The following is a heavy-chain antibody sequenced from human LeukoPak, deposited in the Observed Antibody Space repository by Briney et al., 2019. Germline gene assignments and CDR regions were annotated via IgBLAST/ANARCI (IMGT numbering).Heavy chain of an antibody. CDR3: AREGRRLLEWLFPYYYGMDV. D-gene: IGHD3-3*01. V-gene: IGHV3-66*01. CDR1: GFNLSNYS. Sequence: GGSLRLSCAASGFNLSNYSMNWVRQAPGKGLEWVSVIYSGGSTYYADSVKGRFTISRDNSKNTLYLQMNSLRAEDTAVYYCAREGRRLLEWLFPYYYGMDVWGQGTTVTVSS. CDR2: IYSGGST. J-gene: IGHJ6*02.